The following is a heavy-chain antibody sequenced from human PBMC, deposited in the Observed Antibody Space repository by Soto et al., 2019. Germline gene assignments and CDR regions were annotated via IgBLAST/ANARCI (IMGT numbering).Heavy chain of an antibody. CDR3: ARHGVYYFDY. CDR2: VYYSDSI. J-gene: IGHJ4*02. Sequence: SETLSLTCTVSGGSLSSYYWSWIRQAPGKGLENLGYVYYSDSINHNPSLKSRITISVDTSKNQFSLKLTSVTAADTAFYYCARHGVYYFDYWGQGTPVTVS. CDR1: GGSLSSYY. D-gene: IGHD2-8*01. V-gene: IGHV4-59*08.